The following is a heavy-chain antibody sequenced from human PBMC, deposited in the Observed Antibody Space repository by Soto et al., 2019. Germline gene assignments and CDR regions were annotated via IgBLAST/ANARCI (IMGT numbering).Heavy chain of an antibody. CDR2: ISASGDST. CDR3: AKTSSASGRDCPGH. D-gene: IGHD2-21*02. J-gene: IGHJ4*02. CDR1: GFTFSSYG. Sequence: EVQVLESGGGLARPGGSVTLSCATSGFTFSSYGMTWVRPAPGKGLEWVSAISASGDSTFYADSLGGRFTISRDNSKNTVYLQMKSLRAGDTATYYCAKTSSASGRDCPGHWGQGTQVTVSS. V-gene: IGHV3-23*01.